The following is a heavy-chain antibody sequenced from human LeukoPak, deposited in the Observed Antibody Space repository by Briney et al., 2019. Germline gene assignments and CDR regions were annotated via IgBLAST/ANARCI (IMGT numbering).Heavy chain of an antibody. Sequence: PSQTLSLTCTVSGGSISSGDYYWSWIRQPPGKGLEWISYMYYSGSTYYNPSLKSRVTMAADTSKNQLSLKLSSVTAADTAVYYCARPYYYDSRIDPWGQGILVTVSS. CDR1: GGSISSGDYY. D-gene: IGHD3-22*01. CDR3: ARPYYYDSRIDP. V-gene: IGHV4-30-4*01. CDR2: MYYSGST. J-gene: IGHJ5*02.